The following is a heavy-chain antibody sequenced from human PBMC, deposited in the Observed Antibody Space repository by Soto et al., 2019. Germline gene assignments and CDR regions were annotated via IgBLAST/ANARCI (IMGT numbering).Heavy chain of an antibody. CDR3: ARELRFLTGYYRGEYYYYYMDV. CDR2: IWYDGSNK. D-gene: IGHD3-9*01. Sequence: GGSLRLSCAASGFTFSSYGMHWVRQAPGKGLEWVAVIWYDGSNKYYADSVKGRFTISRDNSKNTLYLQMNSLRAEDTAVYYCARELRFLTGYYRGEYYYYYMDVWGKGTTVTVSS. V-gene: IGHV3-33*01. CDR1: GFTFSSYG. J-gene: IGHJ6*03.